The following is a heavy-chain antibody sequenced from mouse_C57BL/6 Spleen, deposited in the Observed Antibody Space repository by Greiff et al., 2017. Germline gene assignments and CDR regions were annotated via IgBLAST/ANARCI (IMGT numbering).Heavy chain of an antibody. V-gene: IGHV1-50*01. D-gene: IGHD1-1*01. CDR2: IGPSDSYT. Sequence: QVQLQQPGAELVKPGASVKLSCKASGYTFTSYWMQWVKQRPEKGLEWIGEIGPSDSYTNYNQNFKGKATLTVDTSSSTAYMQLSSLTSEDSAVYYCALYGSIPDFDVWGTGTTVTVSS. CDR1: GYTFTSYW. CDR3: ALYGSIPDFDV. J-gene: IGHJ1*03.